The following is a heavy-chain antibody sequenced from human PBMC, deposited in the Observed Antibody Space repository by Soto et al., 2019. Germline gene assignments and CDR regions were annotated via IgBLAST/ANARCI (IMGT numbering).Heavy chain of an antibody. Sequence: GGSLRLSCAASGFTFSSYAMHWVRQAPGKGLEWVAVISYDGSNKYYADSVKGRFTISRDNSKNTLYLQMNSLRAEDTAVYYCARAEWLVQPDFDYWGQGTLVTVSS. V-gene: IGHV3-30-3*01. CDR1: GFTFSSYA. CDR2: ISYDGSNK. J-gene: IGHJ4*02. CDR3: ARAEWLVQPDFDY. D-gene: IGHD6-19*01.